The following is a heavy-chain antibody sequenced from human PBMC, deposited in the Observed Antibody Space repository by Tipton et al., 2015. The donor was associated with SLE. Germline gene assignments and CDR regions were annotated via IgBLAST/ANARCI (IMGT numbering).Heavy chain of an antibody. CDR1: GGSFSGYY. Sequence: LRISCAVYGGSFSGYYWSWIRQPPGKGLEWIGEINHSGSTNYNPSLKSRVTISVDTSKNQFSLKLSSVTAADTAVYYCARLRAAAGRGYFQHWGQGTLVTVSS. J-gene: IGHJ1*01. CDR2: INHSGST. CDR3: ARLRAAAGRGYFQH. V-gene: IGHV4-34*01. D-gene: IGHD6-13*01.